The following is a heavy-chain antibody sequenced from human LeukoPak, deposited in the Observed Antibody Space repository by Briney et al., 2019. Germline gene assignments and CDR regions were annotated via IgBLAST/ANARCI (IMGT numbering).Heavy chain of an antibody. CDR3: ATNQYFDY. CDR1: GYTFTSYD. CDR2: MNPKRGNT. Sequence: ASVKVSFMASGYTFTSYDINWVRQATGQGGEWMGWMNPKRGNTGNAQKFQGRVTLTRKTSLRTAYMELSSLRYADTAVYYCATNQYFDYWGQGTLVTVSS. D-gene: IGHD1-14*01. V-gene: IGHV1-8*01. J-gene: IGHJ4*02.